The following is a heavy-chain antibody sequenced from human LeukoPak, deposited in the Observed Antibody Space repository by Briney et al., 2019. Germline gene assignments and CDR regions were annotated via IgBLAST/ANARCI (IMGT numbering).Heavy chain of an antibody. D-gene: IGHD6-6*01. CDR3: ARVKYSSSYNWFDP. Sequence: GGSLRLSCAASGFTFSSYAMSWVRQAPGKGLEWVSAISGSGGSTYYADSVKGRFTISRDNSKNTLYLQMNSLRAEDTAVYYCARVKYSSSYNWFDPWGQGTLVTVSS. CDR2: ISGSGGST. J-gene: IGHJ5*02. V-gene: IGHV3-23*01. CDR1: GFTFSSYA.